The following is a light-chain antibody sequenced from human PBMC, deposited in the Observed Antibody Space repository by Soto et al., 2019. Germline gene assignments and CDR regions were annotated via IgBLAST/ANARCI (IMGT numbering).Light chain of an antibody. J-gene: IGLJ1*01. CDR1: GSNIGAPYD. CDR2: GST. Sequence: SVLTQPPSLSGAPGQRVTISCTGSGSNIGAPYDVHWYQHLPGTAPKLLIYGSTNRASGVPGRFSGSKSGTSASLAINRLQAEDGAEYYCQSYDSSLSGYVIGAGT. CDR3: QSYDSSLSGYV. V-gene: IGLV1-40*01.